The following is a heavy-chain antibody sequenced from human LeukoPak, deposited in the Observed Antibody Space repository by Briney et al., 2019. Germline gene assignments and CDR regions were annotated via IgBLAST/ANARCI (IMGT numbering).Heavy chain of an antibody. CDR2: ISWNSGNT. CDR1: RFTFDGYA. V-gene: IGHV3-9*01. J-gene: IGHJ4*02. D-gene: IGHD6-6*01. Sequence: GRSLRLSCAASRFTFDGYAMHWVRQAPGKGLDWVSSISWNSGNTDYAASVKGRFTISRDNAKKSLHLQMNSLRAEDTALYYCAKSGTYSSSSGYIDSWGQGTLVTVSS. CDR3: AKSGTYSSSSGYIDS.